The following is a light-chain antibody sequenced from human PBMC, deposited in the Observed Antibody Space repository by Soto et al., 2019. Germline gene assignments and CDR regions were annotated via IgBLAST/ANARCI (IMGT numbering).Light chain of an antibody. CDR1: SSDVGGYNY. CDR3: SSYTSSSTQV. J-gene: IGLJ3*02. CDR2: EVS. Sequence: QSALTQPASVSGSPGQSITISCTGTSSDVGGYNYVSWYQQHPGKAPKLMIYEVSHRPSGVSNRFSGSKSANTASLTISGRQAEGEADYYCSSYTSSSTQVFGGGTKLTVL. V-gene: IGLV2-14*01.